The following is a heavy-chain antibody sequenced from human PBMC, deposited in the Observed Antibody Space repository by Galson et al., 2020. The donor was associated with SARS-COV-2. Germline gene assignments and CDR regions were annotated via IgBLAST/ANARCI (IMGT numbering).Heavy chain of an antibody. V-gene: IGHV3-30*01. CDR1: GFTFSSYA. CDR3: ARDRLEVGGATSLDI. Sequence: GESLKISCAASGFTFSSYAMHWVRQAPGKGLEWVAVISYDGSNKYYADSVKGRFTISRDNSKNTLYLQMNSLRAEDTAVYYCARDRLEVGGATSLDIWGQGTMVTVSS. J-gene: IGHJ3*02. CDR2: ISYDGSNK. D-gene: IGHD2-21*01.